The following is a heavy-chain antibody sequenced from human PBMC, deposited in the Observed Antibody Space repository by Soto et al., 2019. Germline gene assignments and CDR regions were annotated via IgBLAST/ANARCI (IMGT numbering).Heavy chain of an antibody. CDR1: GGSISSSSYY. CDR3: ARYYGSGSYYHDY. CDR2: IYYSGST. Sequence: WETLSLTCTVSGGSISSSSYYWGWIRQPPGKGLEWIGSIYYSGSTYYNPSLKSRVTISVDTSKNQFSLKLSSVTAADTAVYYCARYYGSGSYYHDYWGQGTLVTAPQ. D-gene: IGHD3-10*01. J-gene: IGHJ4*02. V-gene: IGHV4-39*01.